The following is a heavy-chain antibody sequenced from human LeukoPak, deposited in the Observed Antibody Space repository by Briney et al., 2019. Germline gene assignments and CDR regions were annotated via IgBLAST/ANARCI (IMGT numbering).Heavy chain of an antibody. CDR2: IYYSGST. CDR3: ARGIAARSYYYYMDV. D-gene: IGHD6-6*01. Sequence: SETLSLTCTVSGGSISSGGYYWSWIRQHPGKGLEWIGYIYYSGSTYYNPSLKSRVTISVDTSKNQFSLKLSSVTAADTAVYCCARGIAARSYYYYMDVWGKGTTVTVSS. V-gene: IGHV4-31*03. CDR1: GGSISSGGYY. J-gene: IGHJ6*03.